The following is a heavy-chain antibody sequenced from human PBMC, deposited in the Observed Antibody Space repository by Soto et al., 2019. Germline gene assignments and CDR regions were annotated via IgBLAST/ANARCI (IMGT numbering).Heavy chain of an antibody. CDR1: GYTFTTYW. Sequence: PGESLKISCKGSGYTFTTYWIAWVRQMPGKGLEWMGVIYPGDSDTKYSPSFQGQVTISADKSISTAYLQWRSLKASDTATYYCARSGSGTYERSKYYFYGMDVWGQGATVTVSS. V-gene: IGHV5-51*01. CDR2: IYPGDSDT. CDR3: ARSGSGTYERSKYYFYGMDV. D-gene: IGHD3-10*01. J-gene: IGHJ6*02.